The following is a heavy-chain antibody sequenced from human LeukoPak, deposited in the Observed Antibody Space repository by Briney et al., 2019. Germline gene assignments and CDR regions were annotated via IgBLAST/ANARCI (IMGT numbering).Heavy chain of an antibody. J-gene: IGHJ4*02. CDR3: AKVPISGSYGSFEN. CDR1: GFTFSSYG. V-gene: IGHV3-23*01. D-gene: IGHD1-26*01. CDR2: ISGSGGST. Sequence: GGSLRLSCAASGFTFSSYGMSWVRQPPGKGLEWVSVISGSGGSTYYADSMKGRFTISRDNSKNTLYLQMNSLRGEDTAVYYCAKVPISGSYGSFENWGQGTLVTVSS.